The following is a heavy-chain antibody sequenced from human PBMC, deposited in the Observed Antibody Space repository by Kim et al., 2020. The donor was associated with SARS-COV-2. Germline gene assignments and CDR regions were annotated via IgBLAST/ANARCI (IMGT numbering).Heavy chain of an antibody. CDR2: MNPNSGNT. Sequence: ASVKVSCKASGYTFTSYDINWVRLATGQGLEWMGWMNPNSGNTAYAQKFQGRVTMTWQTSINTAYMELSILRSEDTAVYYCCIAAAGTNWFDPWGQGTLVTVSS. V-gene: IGHV1-8*01. J-gene: IGHJ5*02. D-gene: IGHD6-13*01. CDR3: CIAAAGTNWFDP. CDR1: GYTFTSYD.